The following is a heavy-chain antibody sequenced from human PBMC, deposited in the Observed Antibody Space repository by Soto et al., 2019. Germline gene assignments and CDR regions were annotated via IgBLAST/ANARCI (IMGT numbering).Heavy chain of an antibody. CDR1: GFTFTSSA. D-gene: IGHD6-19*01. Sequence: MQLVKYGPEVKKPGASVKVSCKGSGFTFTSSAVQWVRQARGQRLEWVGWIVVGSGNTNYAQKFQERVTSTRDMSTSRAYMELSSLGSEDTAVYYCAAALYSSDWYPSYYFEYWFQGTLFTVSS. CDR2: IVVGSGNT. J-gene: IGHJ4*02. V-gene: IGHV1-58*01. CDR3: AAALYSSDWYPSYYFEY.